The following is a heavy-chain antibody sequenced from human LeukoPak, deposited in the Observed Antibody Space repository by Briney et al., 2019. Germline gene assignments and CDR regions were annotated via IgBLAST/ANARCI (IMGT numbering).Heavy chain of an antibody. D-gene: IGHD3-22*01. CDR2: INGDGGKT. J-gene: IGHJ4*02. CDR1: GFTFHDYA. V-gene: IGHV3-43*02. Sequence: GGSLRLSCAASGFTFHDYAMHWVRQAPGKGLEWVSLINGDGGKTYYGDSVKGRFTISRDNSKNSLYLQMNSLRTEDTAFYYCAKGMYYYDSSGYASAIDYWGQGTLVTVSS. CDR3: AKGMYYYDSSGYASAIDY.